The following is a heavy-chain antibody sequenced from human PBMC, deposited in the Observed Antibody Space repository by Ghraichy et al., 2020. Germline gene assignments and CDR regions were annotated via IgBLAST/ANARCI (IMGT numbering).Heavy chain of an antibody. CDR2: IGTAGDT. D-gene: IGHD6-13*01. CDR3: ARASGIAAAGTPYYFDY. CDR1: GFSFSTYD. V-gene: IGHV3-13*01. J-gene: IGHJ4*02. Sequence: GGSLNISCVASGFSFSTYDMHWVRQGPGEGLEWVSGIGTAGDTYYAGSVKGRFSISRENAKNSLFLQMNSLRAGDTAVYYCARASGIAAAGTPYYFDYWGQGTLVTVSS.